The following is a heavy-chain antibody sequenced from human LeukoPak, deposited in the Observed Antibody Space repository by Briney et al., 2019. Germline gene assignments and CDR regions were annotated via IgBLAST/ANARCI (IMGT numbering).Heavy chain of an antibody. CDR3: ARDESAGYYDSSGYADGMDV. J-gene: IGHJ6*02. V-gene: IGHV1-18*01. CDR1: GYTFTSYG. Sequence: GATVKVSCKASGYTFTSYGIGWVRQAPGQGLEWMGWISACNGNTNYAQKLQGRVTMTTDTSTSTAYMELRSLRSDDTAVYYCARDESAGYYDSSGYADGMDVWGQGTTVTVSS. D-gene: IGHD3-22*01. CDR2: ISACNGNT.